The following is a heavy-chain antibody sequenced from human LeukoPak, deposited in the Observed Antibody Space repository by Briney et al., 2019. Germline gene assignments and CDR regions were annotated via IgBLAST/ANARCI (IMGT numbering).Heavy chain of an antibody. V-gene: IGHV3-21*01. D-gene: IGHD3-16*01. CDR1: GFTFENYN. CDR3: ARVEDYYVHGAYSLDY. CDR2: ITTRSRSI. J-gene: IGHJ4*02. Sequence: GGSLRLSCAASGFTFENYNMHWVRQAPGKGLEWVSSITTRSRSIYYADLVRGRFITSRVNAKNSLSLQMASLRAEDTAVYYCARVEDYYVHGAYSLDYWGQGTLVTVSS.